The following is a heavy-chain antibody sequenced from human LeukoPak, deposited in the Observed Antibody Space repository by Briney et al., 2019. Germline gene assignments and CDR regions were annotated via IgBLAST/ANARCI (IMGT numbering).Heavy chain of an antibody. D-gene: IGHD2-2*01. Sequence: GGSLRLSCAAPGITFSNYNMNWVRQAPGKGLEWISSITSSSSYTFYADSVKGRFTISRDNSKNTLYLQMNSLRAEDTAVYYCAKDRHAPGRYCSSTTCFPFDPWGQGTLVTVSS. CDR3: AKDRHAPGRYCSSTTCFPFDP. CDR1: GITFSNYN. V-gene: IGHV3-21*04. J-gene: IGHJ5*02. CDR2: ITSSSSYT.